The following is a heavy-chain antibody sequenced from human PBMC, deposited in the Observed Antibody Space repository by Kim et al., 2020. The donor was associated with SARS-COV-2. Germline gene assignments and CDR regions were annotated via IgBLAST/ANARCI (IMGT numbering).Heavy chain of an antibody. J-gene: IGHJ3*02. Sequence: DSVKGRFTISRDNSKNTLYLQMNSLRGEDTAVYYCAREYYGSGSPGAFDIWGQGTMVTVSS. D-gene: IGHD3-10*01. CDR3: AREYYGSGSPGAFDI. V-gene: IGHV3-30*07.